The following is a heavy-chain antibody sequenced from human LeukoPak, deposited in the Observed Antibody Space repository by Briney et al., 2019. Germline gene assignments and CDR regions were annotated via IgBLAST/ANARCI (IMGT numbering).Heavy chain of an antibody. CDR3: ARVPSSGWLFDY. D-gene: IGHD6-19*01. CDR2: INSDGSST. V-gene: IGHV3-74*01. CDR1: GFTFSSYW. J-gene: IGHJ4*02. Sequence: GGSLRLSCAASGFTFSSYWMHWVRQAPGKGLVWVSRINSDGSSTSYADPVKGRFTISRDNAKNTLYLQMNSLRAEDTAVYYCARVPSSGWLFDYWGQGTLVTVSS.